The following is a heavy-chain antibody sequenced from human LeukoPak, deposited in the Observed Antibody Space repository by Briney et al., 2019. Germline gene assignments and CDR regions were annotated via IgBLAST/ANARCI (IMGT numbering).Heavy chain of an antibody. CDR3: ANRGYQYYFDC. J-gene: IGHJ4*02. V-gene: IGHV3-23*01. Sequence: GGSLRLSCVASGFTFSSYAMSWVRQAPGKGLEWVSAIIGSGGSTSYADSVKGRFTISRDNSKNTLYLQMNSLRAEDTAVYYCANRGYQYYFDCWGQGTLVTVSS. D-gene: IGHD3-22*01. CDR2: IIGSGGST. CDR1: GFTFSSYA.